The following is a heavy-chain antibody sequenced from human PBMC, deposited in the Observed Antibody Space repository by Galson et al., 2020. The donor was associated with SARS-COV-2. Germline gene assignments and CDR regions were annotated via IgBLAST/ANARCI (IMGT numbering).Heavy chain of an antibody. J-gene: IGHJ4*02. CDR3: ARPLYSSTQSWFDY. V-gene: IGHV4-34*01. CDR1: GVSFSGYY. CDR2: INHSGST. D-gene: IGHD5-18*01. Sequence: SETLSLTCAVYGVSFSGYYRSWIRQPPGKGLEWIGEINHSGSTNYNPSLKSRVTISVETSKNQFYLKLSSVTAADTAVYYCARPLYSSTQSWFDYWGQGTLVTVSS.